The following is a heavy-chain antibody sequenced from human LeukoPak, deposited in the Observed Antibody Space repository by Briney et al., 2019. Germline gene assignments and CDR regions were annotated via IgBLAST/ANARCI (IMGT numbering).Heavy chain of an antibody. J-gene: IGHJ4*02. Sequence: ASVKVSCKASGYSFTTFAMNWVRQAPGQGLEWMGWINTNTGNPTYAQDFTGRFVFSLDTSVTTTFLEISSLKAEDTAIYYCARSSWIQQSSDFWGQGTLVTVSA. CDR1: GYSFTTFA. V-gene: IGHV7-4-1*02. CDR3: ARSSWIQQSSDF. D-gene: IGHD5-18*01. CDR2: INTNTGNP.